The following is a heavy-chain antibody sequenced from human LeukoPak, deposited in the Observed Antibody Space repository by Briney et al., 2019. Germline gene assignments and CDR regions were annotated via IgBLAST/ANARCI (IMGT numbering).Heavy chain of an antibody. CDR2: IYPGDSDT. J-gene: IGHJ6*03. CDR3: ARRSVRGEAMVRGVIIHYYMDV. V-gene: IGHV5-51*01. D-gene: IGHD3-10*01. Sequence: GESLKISCKGSGYSFTSYWIGWVRQMPGKGLEWMGIIYPGDSDTRYSPSFQGQVTISADKSISTAYLQWSSLKASDTAMYYCARRSVRGEAMVRGVIIHYYMDVWGKGTTVTISS. CDR1: GYSFTSYW.